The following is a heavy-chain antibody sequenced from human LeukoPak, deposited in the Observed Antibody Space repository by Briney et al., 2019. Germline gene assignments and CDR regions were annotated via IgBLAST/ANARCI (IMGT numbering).Heavy chain of an antibody. CDR3: ARGFYDMITPHYYMDV. CDR1: GGSFSGYY. D-gene: IGHD3-16*01. Sequence: PSETLSLTCAVYGGSFSGYYWSWIRQPPGKGLEWIGEINHSGSTNYNPSLKSRVTISVDTSKNQFSLKLSSVTAADTAVYYCARGFYDMITPHYYMDVWGKGTTVTVSS. CDR2: INHSGST. J-gene: IGHJ6*03. V-gene: IGHV4-34*01.